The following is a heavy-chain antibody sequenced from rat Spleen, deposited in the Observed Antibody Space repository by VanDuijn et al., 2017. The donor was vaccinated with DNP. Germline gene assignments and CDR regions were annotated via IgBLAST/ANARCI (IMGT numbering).Heavy chain of an antibody. CDR1: GFNFNDYW. Sequence: EVKLVESGGGLVQPGRSLKLSCVASGFNFNDYWMGWVRQAPGKGLEWIGQINKDSRTINYIPSLKEKITISRDNAQNTLDLQMSKLGSEETAFYYCAKGPNYGGYSDFFDYWGQGVMVTVSS. CDR3: AKGPNYGGYSDFFDY. CDR2: INKDSRTI. D-gene: IGHD1-11*01. V-gene: IGHV4-2*01. J-gene: IGHJ2*01.